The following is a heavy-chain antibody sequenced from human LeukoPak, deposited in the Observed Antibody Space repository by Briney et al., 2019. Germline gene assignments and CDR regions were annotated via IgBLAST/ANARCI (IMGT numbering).Heavy chain of an antibody. CDR1: GGSFSGYY. Sequence: PSETLSLTCAVYGGSFSGYYWSWIRQPPGKGLEWIGEINHSGSTNYNPSLKSRVTISVDTSKNQFSLKLSPVTAADTAVYYCARSASTTDYYYYYMDVWGKGTTVTVSS. CDR3: ARSASTTDYYYYYMDV. D-gene: IGHD4-17*01. V-gene: IGHV4-34*01. J-gene: IGHJ6*03. CDR2: INHSGST.